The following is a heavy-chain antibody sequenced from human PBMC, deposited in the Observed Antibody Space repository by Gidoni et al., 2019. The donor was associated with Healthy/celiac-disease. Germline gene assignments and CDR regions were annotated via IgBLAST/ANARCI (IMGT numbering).Heavy chain of an antibody. D-gene: IGHD6-6*01. V-gene: IGHV4-34*01. CDR3: ARGRRPSLVRSSAWFDP. CDR2: INHSGST. Sequence: QVQLQQWGAGLLKPSETLSLTCAVDGGSFSGYYWSWIRQPPGKGLEWIGEINHSGSTNYNPSLKSRVTISVDTSKNQFSLKLSSVTAADTAVYYCARGRRPSLVRSSAWFDPWGQGTLVTVSS. CDR1: GGSFSGYY. J-gene: IGHJ5*02.